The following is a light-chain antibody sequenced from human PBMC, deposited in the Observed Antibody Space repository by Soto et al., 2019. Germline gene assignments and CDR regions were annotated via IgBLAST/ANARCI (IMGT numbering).Light chain of an antibody. CDR3: QQYGSSPYT. CDR1: QSGSSNY. Sequence: EIVLTQSPATLSLSPGERATLSCRASQSGSSNYLAWYQQKPGQAPRLLMYGASSRATGIPARFSGSGSGTDFTLTISRVGPEDFGVYYCQQYGSSPYTFGQGTKLEIK. J-gene: IGKJ2*01. CDR2: GAS. V-gene: IGKV3-20*01.